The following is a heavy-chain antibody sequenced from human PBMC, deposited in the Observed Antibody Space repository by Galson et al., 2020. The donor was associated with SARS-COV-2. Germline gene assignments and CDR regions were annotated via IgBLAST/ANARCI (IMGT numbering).Heavy chain of an antibody. CDR2: IRGGDSST. CDR3: AKADSGSYTQDY. CDR1: GFTFSSYA. Sequence: GESLKISCAASGFTFSSYAMSWVRQAPGKGLEWVSTIRGGDSSTYCADSVKGRFTISRDNSKNTLYLQMNSLSAEDTAVYYCAKADSGSYTQDYWGQGTLVTVSS. V-gene: IGHV3-23*01. J-gene: IGHJ4*02. D-gene: IGHD3-10*01.